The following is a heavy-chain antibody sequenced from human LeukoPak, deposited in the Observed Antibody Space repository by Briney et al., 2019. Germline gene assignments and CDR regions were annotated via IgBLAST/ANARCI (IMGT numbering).Heavy chain of an antibody. CDR2: ISSSASTI. CDR3: ARIRFGESYAPKSYYYYYMDV. CDR1: GFTFSSYE. Sequence: GGSLRLSCAASGFTFSSYEMNWVRQAPGKGLEWASYISSSASTIYYADSVKGRFTISRDNAKNSLYLQMNSLRAEDTAVYYCARIRFGESYAPKSYYYYYMDVWGKGTTVTISS. D-gene: IGHD3-10*01. V-gene: IGHV3-48*03. J-gene: IGHJ6*03.